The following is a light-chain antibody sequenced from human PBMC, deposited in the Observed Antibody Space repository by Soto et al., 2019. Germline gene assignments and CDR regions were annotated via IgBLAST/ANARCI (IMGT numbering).Light chain of an antibody. J-gene: IGLJ3*02. CDR1: SSDVGGYKF. CDR2: EVN. CDR3: LSYTSANTRV. Sequence: QSALTQPASVSESPGQSITISCTGTSSDVGGYKFVSWYQHHPGKAPKLMIYEVNTRPSGVSNRFSGSKSGNTASLTISGLQPEDEADYYCLSYTSANTRVFGGGTKLTVL. V-gene: IGLV2-14*01.